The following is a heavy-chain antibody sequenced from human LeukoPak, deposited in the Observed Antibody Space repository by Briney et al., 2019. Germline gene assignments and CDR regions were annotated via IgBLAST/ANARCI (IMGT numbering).Heavy chain of an antibody. D-gene: IGHD1-26*01. Sequence: PSEALSLTCTVSGGSISSSSYYWGWIRQPPGKGLEWIGSTYYSGSTYYNPSLKSRVTISVDTSKNQFSLKLSSVTAADTAVYYCARDRTGATTYWGQGTLVTVSS. CDR2: TYYSGST. CDR1: GGSISSSSYY. J-gene: IGHJ4*02. CDR3: ARDRTGATTY. V-gene: IGHV4-39*07.